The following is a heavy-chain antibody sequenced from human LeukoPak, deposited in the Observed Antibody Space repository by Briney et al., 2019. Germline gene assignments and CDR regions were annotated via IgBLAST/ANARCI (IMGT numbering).Heavy chain of an antibody. CDR2: IYSGGST. CDR3: ARDVPPYCSGGSCTIDY. CDR1: GFTVSSNY. Sequence: AGGSLRLSCAASGFTVSSNYMSWVRQAPGKGLEWVSVIYSGGSTYYADSVKGRFTISRDNSKNTLYLQMNSLGAEDTAVYYCARDVPPYCSGGSCTIDYWGQGTLVTVSS. V-gene: IGHV3-66*01. D-gene: IGHD2-15*01. J-gene: IGHJ4*02.